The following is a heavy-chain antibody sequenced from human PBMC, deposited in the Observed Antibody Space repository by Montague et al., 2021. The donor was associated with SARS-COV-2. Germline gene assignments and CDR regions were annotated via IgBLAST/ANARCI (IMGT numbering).Heavy chain of an antibody. J-gene: IGHJ4*02. CDR2: IYYSGTT. V-gene: IGHV4-39*02. D-gene: IGHD3-10*01. CDR1: GASVRSGNSY. CDR3: ARGMIRGVTTPFDY. Sequence: SETLSLTCTVSGASVRSGNSYWNWIRQPPGKELEWIGNIYYSGTTYYNPSLQSRGTISVDTSTNHLSLRLSSVTAADTAVYFCARGMIRGVTTPFDYWGQGSQVTVSS.